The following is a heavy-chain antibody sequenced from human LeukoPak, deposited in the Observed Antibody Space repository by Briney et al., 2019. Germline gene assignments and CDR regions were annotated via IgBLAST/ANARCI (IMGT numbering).Heavy chain of an antibody. CDR1: GFTFNTYA. J-gene: IGHJ4*02. V-gene: IGHV3-23*01. Sequence: GGSLRLSCVASGFTFNTYAMSWVRPAPGKGLEWVSLISGSASTTYYADSVTGRFTISRDNSKNTLYLQMNSLRAEDTAVYYCAKDLRDIVVLKATIMDWGQGTLVTVSS. D-gene: IGHD2-2*01. CDR2: ISGSASTT. CDR3: AKDLRDIVVLKATIMD.